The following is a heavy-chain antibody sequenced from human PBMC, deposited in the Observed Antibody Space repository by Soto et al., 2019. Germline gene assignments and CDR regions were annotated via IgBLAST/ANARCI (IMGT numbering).Heavy chain of an antibody. CDR3: AFPATADFDY. CDR1: GGSISSTNW. J-gene: IGHJ4*02. V-gene: IGHV4-4*02. Sequence: QVQLQESGPGLVKPSGTLSLTCAVSGGSISSTNWWTWVRQSPGRGLEWIGEIYHSGTTNYSPSLKSRVNIAVDMSTNHLSLTLIYVTAADTAVYYCAFPATADFDYWGKGILVTVSS. CDR2: IYHSGTT. D-gene: IGHD6-13*01.